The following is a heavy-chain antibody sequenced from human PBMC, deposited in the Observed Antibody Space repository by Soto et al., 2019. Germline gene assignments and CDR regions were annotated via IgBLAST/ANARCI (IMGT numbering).Heavy chain of an antibody. CDR1: GFIFSNYA. J-gene: IGHJ6*03. Sequence: EVQVLESGGGLVQPGGSLRLSCVGSGFIFSNYAMAWVRQAPGKGLEWVSGFGGSGGTYYADSVKGRYTISRDNSKNTLYLQMNSLRVEDTDVYYCEKSQSSLYYMDVWGKGTAVTVSS. CDR3: EKSQSSLYYMDV. V-gene: IGHV3-23*01. CDR2: FGGSGGT.